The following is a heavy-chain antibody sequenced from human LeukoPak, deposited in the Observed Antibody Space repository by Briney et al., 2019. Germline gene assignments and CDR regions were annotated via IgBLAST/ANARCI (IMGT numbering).Heavy chain of an antibody. CDR3: VTDAAVPALIVPYY. D-gene: IGHD3-22*01. J-gene: IGHJ4*02. CDR2: ICGSGDGT. CDR1: GFSFGNYA. V-gene: IGHV3-23*01. Sequence: GGALRLSCAASGFSFGNYAMSWVRQAPGKGLEWVSAICGSGDGTYYADSVMGRFIISRDNSKITVYLQISSLRVEDTDVYYCVTDAAVPALIVPYYWGPGALVTVSS.